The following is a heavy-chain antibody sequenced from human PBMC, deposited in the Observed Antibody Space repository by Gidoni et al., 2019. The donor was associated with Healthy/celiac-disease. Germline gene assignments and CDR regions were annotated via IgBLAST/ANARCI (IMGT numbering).Heavy chain of an antibody. V-gene: IGHV5-51*01. J-gene: IGHJ3*02. CDR2: IYPGDSDT. CDR1: GYSFTSYW. D-gene: IGHD3-22*01. Sequence: EVQLVQSGAEVKKPGESLKISCKGSGYSFTSYWIGWVRQMPGKGLEWMGIIYPGDSDTRYSPSFQGQVTIAADKSISTAYLQWSSLKASDTAMYYCARQFYDSSGPDAFDIWGQGTMVTVSS. CDR3: ARQFYDSSGPDAFDI.